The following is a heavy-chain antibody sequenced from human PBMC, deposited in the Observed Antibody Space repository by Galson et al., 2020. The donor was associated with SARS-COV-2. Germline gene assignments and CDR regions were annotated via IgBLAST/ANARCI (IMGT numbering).Heavy chain of an antibody. CDR3: ARARTGNTYYFHMDV. CDR1: GYTFTSYG. Sequence: ASVKVSCKASGYTFTSYGIGWVRQAPGQGLEWMGWITPYSGNSNYAQTLQGRVTMTTDTPASTAYMELRSLRSDDSAVYYCARARTGNTYYFHMDVWGKGTTVTVSS. J-gene: IGHJ6*03. D-gene: IGHD1-1*01. CDR2: ITPYSGNS. V-gene: IGHV1-18*01.